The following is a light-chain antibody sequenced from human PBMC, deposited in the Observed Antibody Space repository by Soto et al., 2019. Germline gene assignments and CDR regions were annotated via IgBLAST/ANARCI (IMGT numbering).Light chain of an antibody. CDR3: QQSSTTPWT. V-gene: IGKV1-39*01. J-gene: IGKJ1*01. Sequence: DIQMTQSPSSLSASVGDRVTITCRASQSISSYLNWYQQKPGKAPKLLIYAASSLQSGVPSRFSGSRSGPDFTLTISSLQPEDFATYYCQQSSTTPWTFGQGTKVDIK. CDR2: AAS. CDR1: QSISSY.